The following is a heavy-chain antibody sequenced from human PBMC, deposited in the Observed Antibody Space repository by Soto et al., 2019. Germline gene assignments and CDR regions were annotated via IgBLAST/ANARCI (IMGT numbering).Heavy chain of an antibody. J-gene: IGHJ4*02. D-gene: IGHD2-2*02. CDR1: GGTFSSYT. Sequence: QVQLVQSGAEVKKPGSSVKVSCKASGGTFSSYTISWVRQAPGQGLEWMGRIIPILGIANYAQKFQGRVPITADKPTSTAYMELSSLRSEDTAVYYCAMAYCSSTSCYRDYWGQGTLVTVSS. CDR3: AMAYCSSTSCYRDY. V-gene: IGHV1-69*02. CDR2: IIPILGIA.